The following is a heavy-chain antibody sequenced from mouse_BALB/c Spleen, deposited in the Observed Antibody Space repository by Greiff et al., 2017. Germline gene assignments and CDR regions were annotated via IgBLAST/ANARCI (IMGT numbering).Heavy chain of an antibody. D-gene: IGHD2-14*01. Sequence: EVKLMESGPGLVKPSQSLSLTCTVTGYSITSDYAWNWIRQFPGNKLEWMGYISYSGSTSYNPSLKSRISITRDTSKNQFFLQLNSVTTEDTATYYCARRGVLGFAYWGQGTLDTVSA. V-gene: IGHV3-2*02. CDR3: ARRGVLGFAY. J-gene: IGHJ3*01. CDR1: GYSITSDYA. CDR2: ISYSGST.